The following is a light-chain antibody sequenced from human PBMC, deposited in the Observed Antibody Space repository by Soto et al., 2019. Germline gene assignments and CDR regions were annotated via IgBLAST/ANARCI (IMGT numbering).Light chain of an antibody. CDR2: RAS. CDR3: LHHSSYPFT. Sequence: DIQMTQSPSFLSPSIGDRVTITCRASQGIRDDLSWFQQKPGKAPERLIYRASFLQAGVPSRFSGSGSGTEFTLTIISLQPEDFATYYCLHHSSYPFTFGPGTEVHVK. J-gene: IGKJ3*01. V-gene: IGKV1-17*01. CDR1: QGIRDD.